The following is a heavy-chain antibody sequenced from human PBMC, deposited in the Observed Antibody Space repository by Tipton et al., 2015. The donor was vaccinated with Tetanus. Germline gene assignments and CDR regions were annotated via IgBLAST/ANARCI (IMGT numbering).Heavy chain of an antibody. CDR1: GFTFSNYR. J-gene: IGHJ4*01. Sequence: SLRLSCVVSGFTFSNYRMNWVRQAPGKGLQWVASISSTSSYIYYADSLKGRFTISRDNTKNSLYLQINSLRAEDAALYYCVSGRTLDYWGHGTLVTVSS. D-gene: IGHD1-26*01. CDR2: ISSTSSYI. CDR3: VSGRTLDY. V-gene: IGHV3-21*06.